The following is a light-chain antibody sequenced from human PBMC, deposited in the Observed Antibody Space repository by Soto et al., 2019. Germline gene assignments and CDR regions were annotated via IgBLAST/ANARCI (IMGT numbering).Light chain of an antibody. V-gene: IGLV2-14*01. CDR2: VVS. CDR3: SLYTSSDTPYV. J-gene: IGLJ1*01. Sequence: QSALTQPASVSGSPGQSITISCTGTSSDVGAYDYVSWFQQHPDKAPKLIISVVSNRPSGVSNRFSGSKSGNTASLTISGLQAEDEADYYCSLYTSSDTPYVFATGTKVTVL. CDR1: SSDVGAYDY.